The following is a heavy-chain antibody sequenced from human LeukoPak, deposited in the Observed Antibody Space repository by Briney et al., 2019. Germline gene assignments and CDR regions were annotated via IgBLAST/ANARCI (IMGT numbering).Heavy chain of an antibody. CDR2: INPTGDST. J-gene: IGHJ5*02. CDR1: GYTFTSYG. Sequence: GASVKVSCKASGYTFTSYGISWVRQAPGQGLEWMGLINPTGDSTGYAQKFQGRVTMTRDMSTSTDYLELSSLRSEDTAIYYCARDNSMDDNAWWFDPWGQGTLVTVSS. CDR3: ARDNSMDDNAWWFDP. D-gene: IGHD3-22*01. V-gene: IGHV1-46*01.